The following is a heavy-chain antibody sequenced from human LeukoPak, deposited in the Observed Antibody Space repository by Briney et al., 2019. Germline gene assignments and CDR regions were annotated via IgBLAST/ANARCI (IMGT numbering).Heavy chain of an antibody. Sequence: QPSETLSLTCSVSGGYISSGGYYWNWIRQHPGKGLEWIGYIYYSGSTYYNPSLKSRVTISVDTSKNQFSLKLSSVTAADTAVYYCARDLSRGFGELLYLDIWGQGTMVTVSS. CDR1: GGYISSGGYY. J-gene: IGHJ3*02. CDR2: IYYSGST. V-gene: IGHV4-30-4*08. D-gene: IGHD3-10*01. CDR3: ARDLSRGFGELLYLDI.